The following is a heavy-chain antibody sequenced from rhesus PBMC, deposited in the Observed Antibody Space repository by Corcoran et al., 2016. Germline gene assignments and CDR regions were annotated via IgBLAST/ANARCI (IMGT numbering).Heavy chain of an antibody. D-gene: IGHD1-14*01. Sequence: EVQLVESGGGLVQPGGSLRLSCAASGFTFSSYGMSWVRQAPGKGLEGGSSISRASSYRYYADPGKGRFTSSRDNAKNSLSLQMNRLRAEDTAVYYCTSDSWNDERFDVWGPGVLVTVSS. V-gene: IGHV3S16*01. CDR3: TSDSWNDERFDV. CDR2: ISRASSYR. CDR1: GFTFSSYG. J-gene: IGHJ5-1*01.